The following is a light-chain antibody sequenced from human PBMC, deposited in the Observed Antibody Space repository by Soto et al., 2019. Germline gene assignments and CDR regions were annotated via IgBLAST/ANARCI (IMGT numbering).Light chain of an antibody. J-gene: IGKJ1*01. CDR1: QTISSW. V-gene: IGKV1-5*03. Sequence: DIQMTQSRSSLSGWVGDRVTITCRASQTISSWLAWYQQKPGKAPKLLIYKASTLKSGVPSRFSGSGSGTEFTLTISSLQPDDFATYYCQHYNSYSEAFGQGTKVDIK. CDR2: KAS. CDR3: QHYNSYSEA.